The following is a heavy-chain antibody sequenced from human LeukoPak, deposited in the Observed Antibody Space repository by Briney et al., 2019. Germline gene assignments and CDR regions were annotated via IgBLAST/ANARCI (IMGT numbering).Heavy chain of an antibody. D-gene: IGHD5-18*01. J-gene: IGHJ4*02. CDR3: ARDRFTAMVVYYFDY. Sequence: GGSLRLSCAASGFTFSSYSMNWVRQAPGKGLEWVSSISSSSSYIYYADSVKGRFTISRDNAKTSLYLQMTSLRAEDTAVYYCARDRFTAMVVYYFDYWGQGTLVTVSS. CDR1: GFTFSSYS. V-gene: IGHV3-21*01. CDR2: ISSSSSYI.